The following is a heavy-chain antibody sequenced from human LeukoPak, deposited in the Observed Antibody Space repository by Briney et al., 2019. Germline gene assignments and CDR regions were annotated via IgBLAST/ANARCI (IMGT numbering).Heavy chain of an antibody. CDR3: ARDLKRSSGWFVDYYYYYGMDV. CDR1: GFTFSSYG. J-gene: IGHJ6*02. V-gene: IGHV3-33*01. CDR2: IWYDGSNK. D-gene: IGHD6-19*01. Sequence: GGSLRLSCAASGFTFSSYGMHWVRQAPGKGLEWVAVIWYDGSNKYYADSVKGRFTISRDNSKNTLYLQMYSLRAEDTAVYYCARDLKRSSGWFVDYYYYYGMDVWGQGTTVTVSS.